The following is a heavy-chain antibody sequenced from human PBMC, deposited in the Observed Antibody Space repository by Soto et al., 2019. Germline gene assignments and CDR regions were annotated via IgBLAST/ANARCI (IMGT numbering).Heavy chain of an antibody. J-gene: IGHJ4*02. Sequence: QVQLVESGGGVVQPGMSLRLSCAASGFSLSDYAIHWVRQAPGKGLEWVAVLWFDGTNEYYADSVKGRFTLSRDTSNNTVFVQMNTLRAEETAVYYCARDRHQTFDYWGQGTLVTVSS. CDR2: LWFDGTNE. CDR1: GFSLSDYA. CDR3: ARDRHQTFDY. V-gene: IGHV3-33*01.